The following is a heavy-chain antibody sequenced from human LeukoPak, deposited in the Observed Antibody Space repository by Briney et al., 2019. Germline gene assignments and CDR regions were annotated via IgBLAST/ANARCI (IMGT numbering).Heavy chain of an antibody. Sequence: GASVTVSFKASGCTFTKYGISWVRPAAGQGLEGMGWISAYYGNKNYQQKLQGRVTITTDKSTRTAYMELRRLRSDDKCVYYLARAARLNCDSSGYYAYFDYWGQGTLVTVSS. D-gene: IGHD3-22*01. CDR1: GCTFTKYG. CDR2: ISAYYGNK. CDR3: ARAARLNCDSSGYYAYFDY. V-gene: IGHV1-18*01. J-gene: IGHJ4*02.